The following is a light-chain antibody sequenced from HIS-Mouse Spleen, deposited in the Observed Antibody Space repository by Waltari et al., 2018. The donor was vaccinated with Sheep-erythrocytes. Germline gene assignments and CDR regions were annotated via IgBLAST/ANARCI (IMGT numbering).Light chain of an antibody. Sequence: SALTQPRSVSGAPGPPVTISCPGTSPDVGRYNFVPRYQQHPGKAPKLMIYEVSKRPSGVPDRFSGSKSGNTASLTISGLQAEDEADYYCCSYAGSYNHVFATGTKVTVL. CDR1: SPDVGRYNF. J-gene: IGLJ1*01. V-gene: IGLV2-11*01. CDR2: EVS. CDR3: CSYAGSYNHV.